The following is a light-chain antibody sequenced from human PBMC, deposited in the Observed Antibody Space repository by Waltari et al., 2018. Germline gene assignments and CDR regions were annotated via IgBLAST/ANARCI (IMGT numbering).Light chain of an antibody. CDR2: EVS. J-gene: IGLJ3*02. Sequence: QSALTQPASVSGSPGQSITIPCTGTSSDIGGYNHVSWYQPHPGKAPKVIIYEVSKRPSGVSHRFSGSKSGNTASLTISGLQADDEADYYCGSYTSSSSLDVVFGGGTELTVL. CDR3: GSYTSSSSLDVV. CDR1: SSDIGGYNH. V-gene: IGLV2-14*03.